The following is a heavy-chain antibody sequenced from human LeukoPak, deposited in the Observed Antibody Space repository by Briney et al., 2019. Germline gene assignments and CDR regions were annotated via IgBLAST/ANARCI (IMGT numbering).Heavy chain of an antibody. CDR1: GGSFSGYY. CDR3: ARDKQWLAH. V-gene: IGHV4-34*01. CDR2: INHSGST. J-gene: IGHJ4*02. D-gene: IGHD6-19*01. Sequence: SETLSLTCAVYGGSFSGYYWSWIRQPPGKGMEWIGEINHSGSTNYNPSLKSRVTISVDTSKNQFSLKLSSVTAADTAVYYCARDKQWLAHWGQGTLVTVSS.